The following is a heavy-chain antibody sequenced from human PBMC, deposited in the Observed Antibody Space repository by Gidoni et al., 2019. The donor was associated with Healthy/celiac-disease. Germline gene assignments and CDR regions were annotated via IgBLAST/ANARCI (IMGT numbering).Heavy chain of an antibody. J-gene: IGHJ5*02. CDR2: IYYSGST. CDR1: GGSISSSSYY. Sequence: QLQLQESGPGLVKPSETLSLTCTVSGGSISSSSYYWGWIRQPPGKGLEWIGSIYYSGSTYYHPYLKSRVTISVDTSKNQFSLKLSSVTAADTAVYYCARLSYSSSPWFDPWGQGTLVTVSS. V-gene: IGHV4-39*01. D-gene: IGHD6-13*01. CDR3: ARLSYSSSPWFDP.